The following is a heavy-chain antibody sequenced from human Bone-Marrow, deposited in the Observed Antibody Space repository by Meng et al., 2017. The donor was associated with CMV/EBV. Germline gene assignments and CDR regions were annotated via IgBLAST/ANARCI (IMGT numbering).Heavy chain of an antibody. Sequence: SVKVSCKASGGTFSSYAISWVRQAPGQGLEWMGGIIPILGIANYAQKFQGRVTITADKSTSTAYMELSSLRSEDTAVYYCARDTSPTREDVLRFLESPRGWFDPWGEGTLVAASS. CDR3: ARDTSPTREDVLRFLESPRGWFDP. CDR2: IIPILGIA. V-gene: IGHV1-69*10. J-gene: IGHJ5*02. CDR1: GGTFSSYA. D-gene: IGHD3-3*01.